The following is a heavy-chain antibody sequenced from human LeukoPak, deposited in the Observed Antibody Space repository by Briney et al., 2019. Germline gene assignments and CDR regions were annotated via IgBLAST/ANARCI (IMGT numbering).Heavy chain of an antibody. J-gene: IGHJ4*02. D-gene: IGHD3-22*01. V-gene: IGHV3-33*01. CDR3: ARDPYYYDSSGYYGGYYFDY. CDR1: GFTFSSYG. CDR2: IWFDGSNK. Sequence: GGPLRLPCAASGFTFSSYGMNWVRQSPGKGLEGVAVIWFDGSNKYYADSVKGRFTISRDNSKNTLYLQMNSLRAEDTAVYYCARDPYYYDSSGYYGGYYFDYWGQGTLVTVSS.